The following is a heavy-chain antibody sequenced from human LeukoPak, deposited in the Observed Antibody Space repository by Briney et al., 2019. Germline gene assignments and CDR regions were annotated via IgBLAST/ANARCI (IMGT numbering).Heavy chain of an antibody. V-gene: IGHV4-61*02. D-gene: IGHD6-19*01. CDR3: ARSNGSGWPNWFDP. J-gene: IGHJ5*02. CDR1: GGSISSGSYY. CDR2: IYTSGST. Sequence: SETLSLTCTVSGGSISSGSYYWSWIRQPAGKGLEWIGRIYTSGSTNYNPSLKSRVTISVDTSKNQFSLKLSSVTAADTAVYYCARSNGSGWPNWFDPWGQGTLVTVSS.